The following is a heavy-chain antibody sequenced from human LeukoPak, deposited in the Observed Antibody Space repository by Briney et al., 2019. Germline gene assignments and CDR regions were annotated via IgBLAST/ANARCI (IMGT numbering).Heavy chain of an antibody. Sequence: ASVTVSCKVSGYTLTELSMHWVRQAPGKGLEWMGGFDPEDGETIYAQKFQGRVTMTEDTSTDTAYMELSSLRSEDTAVYYCATYSGSYSGYYYFDYWGQGTLVTVSS. CDR3: ATYSGSYSGYYYFDY. CDR2: FDPEDGET. CDR1: GYTLTELS. V-gene: IGHV1-24*01. J-gene: IGHJ4*02. D-gene: IGHD1-26*01.